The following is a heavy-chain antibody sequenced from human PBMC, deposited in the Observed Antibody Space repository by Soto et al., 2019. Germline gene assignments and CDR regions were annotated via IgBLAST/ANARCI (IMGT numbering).Heavy chain of an antibody. Sequence: PRGSLRLSCAASGFSFSSYSMHWVRQAPGKGLEWVAVVSFDGSNKYYANSVKDRFTVSRDNSKNTMYVQMNSLKPEDTAVYYCGRDRIPTGMDVWGQGTTVTVSS. V-gene: IGHV3-30-3*01. CDR3: GRDRIPTGMDV. J-gene: IGHJ6*02. CDR1: GFSFSSYS. CDR2: VSFDGSNK.